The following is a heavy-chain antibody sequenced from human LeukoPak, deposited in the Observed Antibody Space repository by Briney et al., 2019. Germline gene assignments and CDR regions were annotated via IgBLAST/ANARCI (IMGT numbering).Heavy chain of an antibody. D-gene: IGHD3-10*01. V-gene: IGHV3-48*01. CDR1: GFTFSRYG. Sequence: GGSLRLSCAASGFTFSRYGMHWVRQAPGKGLEWVSYISSSSSTIYYADSVRGRFTISRDNAKNSLYLQMNSLRAEDTAVYYCARDLVNESISGWGQGTLVTVSS. CDR3: ARDLVNESISG. CDR2: ISSSSSTI. J-gene: IGHJ4*02.